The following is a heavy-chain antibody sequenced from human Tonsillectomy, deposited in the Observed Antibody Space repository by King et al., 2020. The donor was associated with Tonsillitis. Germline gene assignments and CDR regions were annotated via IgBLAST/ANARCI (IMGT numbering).Heavy chain of an antibody. CDR2: INHIGST. CDR3: ARRHILTGYYLGY. J-gene: IGHJ4*02. Sequence: VQLQQWGAGLLKPSETLSLTCAVYGGSFSGYYWSWIRQPPGKGLEWIGEINHIGSTNYNPSLKSRVTISVDTSKNQFSLKLSSVTAADTAVYYCARRHILTGYYLGYWGQGTLVTVSS. D-gene: IGHD3-9*01. V-gene: IGHV4-34*01. CDR1: GGSFSGYY.